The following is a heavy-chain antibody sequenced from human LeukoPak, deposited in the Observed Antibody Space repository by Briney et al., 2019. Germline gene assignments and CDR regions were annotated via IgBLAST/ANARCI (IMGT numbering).Heavy chain of an antibody. V-gene: IGHV3-11*01. CDR2: ISSSVSYI. Sequence: PGGSLRLSCAASGFTFRDYYMSWIRQAPGKGLEWVSYISSSVSYIYYADSVKGRFTISRDNAKNSLYLEMNSLRAEETAVYYCAREGDPDAFDIWGQGTMVTVSS. D-gene: IGHD3-10*01. CDR3: AREGDPDAFDI. CDR1: GFTFRDYY. J-gene: IGHJ3*02.